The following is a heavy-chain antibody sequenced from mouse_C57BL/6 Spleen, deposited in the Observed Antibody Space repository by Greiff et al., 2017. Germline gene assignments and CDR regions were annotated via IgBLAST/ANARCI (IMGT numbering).Heavy chain of an antibody. V-gene: IGHV1-54*01. CDR3: ARSTVVATFDY. D-gene: IGHD1-1*01. Sequence: VQLQQSGAELVRPGTSVKVSCKASGYAFTNYLIEWVKQRPGQGLEWIGVINPGSGGTNYNEKFKGKATLTADKSSSTAYMQLSSLTSEDSAVYFCARSTVVATFDYWGQGTTLTVSS. J-gene: IGHJ2*01. CDR2: INPGSGGT. CDR1: GYAFTNYL.